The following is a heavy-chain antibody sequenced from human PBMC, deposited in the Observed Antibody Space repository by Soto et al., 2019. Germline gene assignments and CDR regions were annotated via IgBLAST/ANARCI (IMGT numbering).Heavy chain of an antibody. J-gene: IGHJ6*01. V-gene: IGHV4-38-2*02. CDR3: ARADYCRGGSCYYAPNMEV. CDR1: VYCIISLYY. CDR2: IHHRLTT. Sequence: SETLSLTCCFSVYCIISLYYWFWIRQPPGKWLEWICIIHHRLTTYYNPFLNSRVSISLDSAKNQFSLNLKSVTAADTAMYYCARADYCRGGSCYYAPNMEVWGQGNTVNVSS. D-gene: IGHD2-15*01.